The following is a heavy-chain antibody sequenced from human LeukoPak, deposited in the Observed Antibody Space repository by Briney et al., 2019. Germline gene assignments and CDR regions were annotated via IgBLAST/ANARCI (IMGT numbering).Heavy chain of an antibody. V-gene: IGHV3-30-3*01. CDR3: ARAPRTAANFDY. D-gene: IGHD6-13*01. CDR2: ISYDGSNK. Sequence: GGSLRLSCAASGFTFSSYAMHWVRQAPSKGLEWVAVISYDGSNKYYADSVKGRFTISRDNSKNTLYLQMNSLRVEDTAVYYCARAPRTAANFDYWGQGTLVTVSS. J-gene: IGHJ4*02. CDR1: GFTFSSYA.